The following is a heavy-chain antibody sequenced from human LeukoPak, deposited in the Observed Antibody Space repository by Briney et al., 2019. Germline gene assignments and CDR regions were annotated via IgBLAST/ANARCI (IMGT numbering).Heavy chain of an antibody. J-gene: IGHJ4*02. V-gene: IGHV3-30-3*01. CDR1: GFTFSSYA. CDR2: ISYDGSNK. Sequence: GRSLRLSCAASGFTFSSYAMHWVRQAPGKGLEWVAVISYDGSNKYYADSVKGRFTISRDNSKNTLYLQMNSLRAEDTAVYYCARHDYGAYWGQGTLVTVSS. D-gene: IGHD4-17*01. CDR3: ARHDYGAY.